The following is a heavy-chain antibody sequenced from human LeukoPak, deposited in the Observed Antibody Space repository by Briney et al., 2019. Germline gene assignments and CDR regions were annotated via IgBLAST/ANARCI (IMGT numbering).Heavy chain of an antibody. D-gene: IGHD2-2*01. CDR1: GFTFSSYA. CDR2: ISYDGSNK. J-gene: IGHJ4*02. Sequence: PGGSLRLSCAASGFTFSSYAMHWVRQAPGKGLEWVAVISYDGSNKYYADSVKGRFTISRDNSKNTLYLQMNSLRAEDTAVYYCAKDHGIVVVPAANCFDYWGQGTLVTVSS. CDR3: AKDHGIVVVPAANCFDY. V-gene: IGHV3-30*04.